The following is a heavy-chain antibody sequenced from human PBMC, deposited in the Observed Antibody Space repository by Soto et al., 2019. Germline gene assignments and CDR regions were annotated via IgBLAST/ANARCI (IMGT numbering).Heavy chain of an antibody. CDR3: ARGGNVGVTQMRYFHY. V-gene: IGHV1-46*01. D-gene: IGHD2-21*02. CDR2: INPGNADT. J-gene: IGHJ4*02. CDR1: GYTFASYH. Sequence: ASVKVSCKASGYTFASYHIHWVRQAPGQGLEWMGIINPGNADTDYPQKLRGRVTLTRDTSTTTVYMELSSLTSDDTALYYCARGGNVGVTQMRYFHYWGQGTLVTVFS.